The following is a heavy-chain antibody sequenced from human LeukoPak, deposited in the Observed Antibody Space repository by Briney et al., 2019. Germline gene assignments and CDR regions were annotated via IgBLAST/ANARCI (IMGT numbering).Heavy chain of an antibody. CDR2: IGTTTSTI. D-gene: IGHD4-23*01. J-gene: IGHJ4*02. Sequence: PGGSLRLSCAASGFTFSNYGMNWVRQAPGKGLEWASYIGTTTSTIYYADSLKGRFTISRDNAKNSLYLQMNSLRDEDTAVYYCARHDYGGNSGDYWGQGTLVTVSS. CDR3: ARHDYGGNSGDY. V-gene: IGHV3-48*02. CDR1: GFTFSNYG.